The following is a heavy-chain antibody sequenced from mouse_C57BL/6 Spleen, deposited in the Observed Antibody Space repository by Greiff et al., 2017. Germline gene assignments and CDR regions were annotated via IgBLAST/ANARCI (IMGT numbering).Heavy chain of an antibody. CDR3: ARGGSVDY. CDR1: GYTFTGYW. D-gene: IGHD1-1*02. V-gene: IGHV1-9*01. J-gene: IGHJ2*01. Sequence: QVQLQQSGAELMKPGASVKLSCKATGYTFTGYWIEWVKQRPGHGLEWIGEILPGSGGTNYKEKFKGKATFTADTSSNTAYMQLSSLTTEDSAIYYCARGGSVDYWGQGTTLTVSS. CDR2: ILPGSGGT.